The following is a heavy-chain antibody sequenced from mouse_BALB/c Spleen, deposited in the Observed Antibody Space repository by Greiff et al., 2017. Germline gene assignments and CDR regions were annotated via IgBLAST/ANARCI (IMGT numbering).Heavy chain of an antibody. CDR1: GFNIKDYY. V-gene: IGHV14-4*02. CDR2: IDPENGDT. J-gene: IGHJ4*01. D-gene: IGHD2-1*01. Sequence: VQLKESGAELVRSGASVKLSCTASGFNIKDYYMHWVKQRPEQGLEWIGWIDPENGDTEYAPKFQGKATMTADTSSNTAYLQLSSLTSEDTAVYYCNACTYGNYPYYAMDYWGQGTSVTVSS. CDR3: NACTYGNYPYYAMDY.